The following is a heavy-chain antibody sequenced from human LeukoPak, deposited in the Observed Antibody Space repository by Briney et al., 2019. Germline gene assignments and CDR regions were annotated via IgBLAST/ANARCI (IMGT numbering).Heavy chain of an antibody. D-gene: IGHD5-18*01. Sequence: GGSLRLSCAASGFTFSSYAMSWVRQAPGKGLEWVSAISGSGGSTYYADSVKGRFTISRDNSKNTLYLQMNSLRAEDTAVYYWEKKGYGRCFDSWGQEPLLTVSS. CDR1: GFTFSSYA. CDR2: ISGSGGST. J-gene: IGHJ4*02. CDR3: EKKGYGRCFDS. V-gene: IGHV3-23*01.